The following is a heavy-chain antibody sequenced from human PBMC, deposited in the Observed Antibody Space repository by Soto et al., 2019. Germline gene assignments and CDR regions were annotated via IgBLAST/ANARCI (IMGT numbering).Heavy chain of an antibody. CDR3: AKVEGYSSGWYDDRRYFDY. CDR1: GFTFSSYA. Sequence: QPGGSLRLSCAASGFTFSSYAMSWVRQAPGKGLEWVSAISGSGGSTYYADSVKGRFTISRDNSKNTLYLQMNSLRAEDTAVYYCAKVEGYSSGWYDDRRYFDYWGQGTLVTVSS. D-gene: IGHD6-19*01. V-gene: IGHV3-23*01. J-gene: IGHJ4*02. CDR2: ISGSGGST.